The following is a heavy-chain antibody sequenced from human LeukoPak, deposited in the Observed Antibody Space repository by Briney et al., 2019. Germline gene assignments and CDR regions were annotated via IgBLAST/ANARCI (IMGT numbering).Heavy chain of an antibody. CDR2: IKQDGSEK. Sequence: PGGSLRLSCAASGFTFSSYWMSWVRQAPGKGLEWVANIKQDGSEKYYVDSVKGRFTISRDNAKNSLYLQMNSLRAEDTAVYYCARGILESGSYFYYYMDVWGKGTTVTVSS. CDR1: GFTFSSYW. CDR3: ARGILESGSYFYYYMDV. V-gene: IGHV3-7*01. D-gene: IGHD1-26*01. J-gene: IGHJ6*03.